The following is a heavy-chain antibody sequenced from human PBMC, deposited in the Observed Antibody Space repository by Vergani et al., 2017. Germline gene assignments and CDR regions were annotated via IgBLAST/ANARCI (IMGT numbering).Heavy chain of an antibody. CDR1: GGSISSGDYY. CDR3: ARGGPPGSSGCLVYYYYGMDV. J-gene: IGHJ6*02. D-gene: IGHD6-19*01. V-gene: IGHV4-30-4*08. Sequence: QVQLQESGPGLVKPSQTLSLTCTVSGGSISSGDYYWSWIRQPPGKGLEWIGYIYYSGSTYYNPSLKSRVTISVDTSKNQFSLKLSSVTAADTAVYYCARGGPPGSSGCLVYYYYGMDVWGQGTTVTVSS. CDR2: IYYSGST.